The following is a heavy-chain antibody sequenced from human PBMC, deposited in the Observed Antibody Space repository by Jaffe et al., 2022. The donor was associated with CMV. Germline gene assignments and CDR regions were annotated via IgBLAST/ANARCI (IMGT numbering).Heavy chain of an antibody. CDR3: ASVSPLWFGESTDAFDI. V-gene: IGHV1-46*01. Sequence: QVQLVQSGAEVKKPGASVKVSCKASGYTFTSYYMHWVRQAPGQGLEWMGIINPSGGSTSYAQKFQGRVTMTRDTSTSTVYMELSSLRSEDTAVYYCASVSPLWFGESTDAFDIWGQGTMVTVSS. D-gene: IGHD3-10*01. J-gene: IGHJ3*02. CDR2: INPSGGST. CDR1: GYTFTSYY.